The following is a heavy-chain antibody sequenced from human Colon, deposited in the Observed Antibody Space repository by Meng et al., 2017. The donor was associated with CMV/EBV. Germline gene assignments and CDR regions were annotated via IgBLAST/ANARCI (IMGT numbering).Heavy chain of an antibody. CDR1: GYTFTAKH. J-gene: IGHJ4*02. CDR3: VRESWYFDF. CDR2: IYPQDGGT. V-gene: IGHV1-2*02. Sequence: VQLVQSGTEVKKPGASVKASCKTSGYTFTAKHLHWVRQAPGQGLEWMGWIYPQDGGTYFAQKFQDRVTLTRDTSITTAYMELSGLTSDDTAIYYCVRESWYFDFWGEGTLVTVSS. D-gene: IGHD6-13*01.